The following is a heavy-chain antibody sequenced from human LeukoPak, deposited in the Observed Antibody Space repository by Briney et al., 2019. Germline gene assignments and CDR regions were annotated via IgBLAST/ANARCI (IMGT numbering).Heavy chain of an antibody. CDR2: INHSGST. V-gene: IGHV4-34*01. CDR1: GGSFSGYY. CDR3: GVNKYGGSSDAFDI. Sequence: PTETLSLTCAVYGGSFSGYYWSWIRQPPGKGLEWIGEINHSGSTNYNPSLKSRVTISVDTSKNQFSLKLSSVTAADTAVYYCGVNKYGGSSDAFDIWGQGTMVTVSS. J-gene: IGHJ3*02. D-gene: IGHD5-12*01.